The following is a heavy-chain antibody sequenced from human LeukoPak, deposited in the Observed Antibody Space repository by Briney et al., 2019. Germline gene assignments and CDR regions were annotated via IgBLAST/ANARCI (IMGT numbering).Heavy chain of an antibody. J-gene: IGHJ4*02. CDR1: GYTFTDYY. D-gene: IGHD6-13*01. CDR2: INPNSGGT. V-gene: IGHV1-2*02. Sequence: SVKVSCKASGYTFTDYYMHWVRQAPGQGLEWMGWINPNSGGTNYAQKFQGRVTMTRDTSISTGYMELSRLRSDDTAVYYCARVAHSSSRDGDDYWGQGTLVTVSS. CDR3: ARVAHSSSRDGDDY.